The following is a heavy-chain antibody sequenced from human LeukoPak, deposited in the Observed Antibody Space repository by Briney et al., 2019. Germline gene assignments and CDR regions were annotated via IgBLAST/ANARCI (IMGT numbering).Heavy chain of an antibody. CDR2: IIPIFGTA. CDR3: ARAGKVVITNDAFDI. V-gene: IGHV1-69*05. Sequence: ASVKVSCKASGGTFSSYAISWVRQAPGQGLEWMGGIIPIFGTANYAQKFQGRVTITTDESTSTAYMELSSLRSEDTAVYYCARAGKVVITNDAFDIWGQGTMVTVSS. J-gene: IGHJ3*02. CDR1: GGTFSSYA. D-gene: IGHD3-22*01.